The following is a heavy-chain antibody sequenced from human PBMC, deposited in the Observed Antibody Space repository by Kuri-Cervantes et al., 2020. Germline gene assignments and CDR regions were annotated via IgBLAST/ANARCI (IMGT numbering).Heavy chain of an antibody. CDR1: GFTFSSYS. J-gene: IGHJ5*02. V-gene: IGHV3-21*01. Sequence: GGSLRLSCAASGFTFSSYSMNWVRQAPGKGLEWVSSISSSSSYIYYADSVKGRFTISRDNAKNSLYLQMNSLRAEDTAVYYCARGGLGYCSSTSCHDWFDPWGQGTLVTVSS. CDR3: ARGGLGYCSSTSCHDWFDP. D-gene: IGHD2-2*01. CDR2: ISSSSSYI.